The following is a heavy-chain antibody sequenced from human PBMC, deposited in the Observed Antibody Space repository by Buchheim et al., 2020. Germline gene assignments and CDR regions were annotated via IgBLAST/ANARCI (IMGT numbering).Heavy chain of an antibody. J-gene: IGHJ6*02. CDR2: ISYDGTNK. CDR1: GFTFSSYG. CDR3: AKDRSTNFYYYGMDV. Sequence: QVQLVESGGGVVQPGRSLRLSCAASGFTFSSYGMHWVRQAPGKGLEWVALISYDGTNKYYADSVKGRFTISRDNFKNTLYLQMNSLRAEDTAVYYCAKDRSTNFYYYGMDVWGQGTT. V-gene: IGHV3-30*18.